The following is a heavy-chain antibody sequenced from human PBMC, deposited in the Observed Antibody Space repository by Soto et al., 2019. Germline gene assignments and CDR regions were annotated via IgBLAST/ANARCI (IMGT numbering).Heavy chain of an antibody. Sequence: GGSLRLSCAASGFTVSSSQMTWVRQAPGKALEWVSVIFIGGTTQYAVSVKGRFTISRDNSKSTLYLQMNSLRTEDTAVYYCVRDGPRITIYGYGDYWGQGTLVTVSS. CDR3: VRDGPRITIYGYGDY. V-gene: IGHV3-53*05. D-gene: IGHD3-3*01. CDR2: IFIGGTT. J-gene: IGHJ4*02. CDR1: GFTVSSSQ.